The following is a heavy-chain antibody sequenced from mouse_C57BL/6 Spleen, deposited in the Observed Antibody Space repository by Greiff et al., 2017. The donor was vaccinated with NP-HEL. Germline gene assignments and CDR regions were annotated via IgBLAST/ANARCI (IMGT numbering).Heavy chain of an antibody. J-gene: IGHJ2*01. D-gene: IGHD1-1*01. CDR2: INPSSGYT. Sequence: QVQLQQSGAELARPGASVKMSCKASGYTFTSYTMHWVKQRPGQGLEWIGYINPSSGYTKYNQKFKDKATLTADKSSSTAYMQLSSLTSEDSAVYDCARGVTTVPFDYWGQGTTLTVSS. V-gene: IGHV1-4*01. CDR3: ARGVTTVPFDY. CDR1: GYTFTSYT.